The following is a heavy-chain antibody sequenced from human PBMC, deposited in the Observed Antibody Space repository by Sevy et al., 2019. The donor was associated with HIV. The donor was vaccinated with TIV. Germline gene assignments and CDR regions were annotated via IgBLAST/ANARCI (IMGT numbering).Heavy chain of an antibody. CDR2: ISSSSSYI. D-gene: IGHD1-26*01. Sequence: GGSLGLSCAASGFTFSSYSMNWVRQAPGKGLEWVSSISSSSSYIYYADSVKGRFTISRDNAKNSLYLQMNSLRAEDTAVYYCARDGGSLFDYWGQGTLVTVSS. J-gene: IGHJ4*02. CDR3: ARDGGSLFDY. CDR1: GFTFSSYS. V-gene: IGHV3-21*01.